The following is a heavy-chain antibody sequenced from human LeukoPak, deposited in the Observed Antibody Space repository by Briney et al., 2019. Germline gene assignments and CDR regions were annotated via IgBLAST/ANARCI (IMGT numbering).Heavy chain of an antibody. Sequence: GGSLRLSCTGFGFTFSSYAVSWVRQAAGRGLEWVSGISGSGGNTLYADSVKGRFTISRDNSKNTLFLQMNSLRAEDTAVYYCARGRAGAPDVFDIWGQGTMVTVSS. CDR2: ISGSGGNT. V-gene: IGHV3-23*01. D-gene: IGHD1-26*01. CDR3: ARGRAGAPDVFDI. CDR1: GFTFSSYA. J-gene: IGHJ3*02.